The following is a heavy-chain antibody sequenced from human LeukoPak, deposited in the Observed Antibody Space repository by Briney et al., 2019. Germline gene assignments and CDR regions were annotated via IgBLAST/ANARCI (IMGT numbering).Heavy chain of an antibody. CDR1: GFSFGSYA. CDR2: ISGRGGST. D-gene: IGHD6-19*01. J-gene: IGHJ4*02. CDR3: AKDRGSGWPQFDY. Sequence: GGSLRLSSAASGFSFGSYAMSWVRQAPGKGLEWVSAISGRGGSTYYADSVKGRFTISRDNSKNPLYLQMNSLRAEDTAVYYCAKDRGSGWPQFDYWGQGTLVTVSS. V-gene: IGHV3-23*01.